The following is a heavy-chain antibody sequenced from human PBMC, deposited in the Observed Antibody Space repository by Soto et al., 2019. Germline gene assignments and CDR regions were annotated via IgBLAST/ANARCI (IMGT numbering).Heavy chain of an antibody. V-gene: IGHV1-69*13. CDR1: GGTFSSYA. D-gene: IGHD2-21*01. J-gene: IGHJ6*02. Sequence: SVKVSCKASGGTFSSYAISWVRQAPGQGLEWMGGIIPIFGTANYAQKFQGRVTITADESTSTAYMELSSLRSEDTAVYYCARDIGDHVREYYYYYYGMDVWGQGTTVTVS. CDR2: IIPIFGTA. CDR3: ARDIGDHVREYYYYYYGMDV.